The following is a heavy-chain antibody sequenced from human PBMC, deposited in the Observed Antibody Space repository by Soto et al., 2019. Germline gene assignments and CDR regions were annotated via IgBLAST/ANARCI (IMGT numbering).Heavy chain of an antibody. D-gene: IGHD3-3*01. J-gene: IGHJ4*02. Sequence: SETLSLTCTVSGGSISSYYWSWIRQPPGKGLEWIGYIYYSGSTNYNPSLKSRVTISVDTSKNQFSLKLSSVTAAGTAVYYCARDLVWSGYYRGFDYWGQGTPVTVSS. CDR2: IYYSGST. CDR3: ARDLVWSGYYRGFDY. CDR1: GGSISSYY. V-gene: IGHV4-59*01.